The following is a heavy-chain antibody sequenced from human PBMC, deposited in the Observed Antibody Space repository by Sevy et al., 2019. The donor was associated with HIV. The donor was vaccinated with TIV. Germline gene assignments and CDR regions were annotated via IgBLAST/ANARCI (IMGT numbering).Heavy chain of an antibody. CDR2: IYYSAST. D-gene: IGHD3-22*01. V-gene: IGHV4-61*01. Sequence: SETLSLTCTVSGGSVSSGSYYWSWIRQPPGKGLEWIGYIYYSASTNYNPSLKSRVTISVDTSKNQFSLKLSSVTAADTAVYYCAGTYYYDSSGYYYLAYWGQGTLVTVSS. CDR3: AGTYYYDSSGYYYLAY. J-gene: IGHJ4*02. CDR1: GGSVSSGSYY.